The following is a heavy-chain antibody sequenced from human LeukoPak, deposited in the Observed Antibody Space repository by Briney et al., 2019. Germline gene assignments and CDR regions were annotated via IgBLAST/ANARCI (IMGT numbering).Heavy chain of an antibody. D-gene: IGHD6-19*01. V-gene: IGHV1-24*01. CDR2: FDPEDGET. CDR3: ATQIAVAGTVAFDI. J-gene: IGHJ3*02. Sequence: GASVKVSCKVSGYTLTELSMHWVRQAPGKGLEWMGCFDPEDGETIYAQKFQGRVTMTEDTSTDTAYMELSSLRSEDTAVYYCATQIAVAGTVAFDIWGQGTMVTVSS. CDR1: GYTLTELS.